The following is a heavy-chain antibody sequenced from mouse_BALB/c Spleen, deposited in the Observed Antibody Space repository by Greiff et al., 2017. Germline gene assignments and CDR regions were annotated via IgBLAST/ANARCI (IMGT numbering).Heavy chain of an antibody. Sequence: VKLVESGPGLVAPSQSLSLTCTVSGFSLTSFGVHWVRQPPGKGLEWLGVIWAGGSTNYNSALMSRLSISKDNSKSQVFLKMNSLQTDDTAMYYCARDRDGNPYYAMDYWGQGTSVTVSS. CDR3: ARDRDGNPYYAMDY. CDR2: IWAGGST. V-gene: IGHV2-9*02. CDR1: GFSLTSFG. J-gene: IGHJ4*01. D-gene: IGHD2-1*01.